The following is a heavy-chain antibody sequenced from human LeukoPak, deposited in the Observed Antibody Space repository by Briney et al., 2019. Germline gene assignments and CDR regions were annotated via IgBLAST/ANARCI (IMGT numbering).Heavy chain of an antibody. CDR1: GYSFTTYW. CDR3: ARRDCSSTSCLFDY. D-gene: IGHD2-2*01. V-gene: IGHV5-51*01. J-gene: IGHJ4*02. Sequence: GESLKISCKGSGYSFTTYWIGWVRQVPGKGLEWMGIIYPGDSDTRYSPSFQGQVTISADKSISTAYLQWSSLKASDTATYYCARRDCSSTSCLFDYWGQGTLVTVSS. CDR2: IYPGDSDT.